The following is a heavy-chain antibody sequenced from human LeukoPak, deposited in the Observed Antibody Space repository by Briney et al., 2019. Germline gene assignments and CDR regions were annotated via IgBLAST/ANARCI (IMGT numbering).Heavy chain of an antibody. CDR2: ISYDGSNK. D-gene: IGHD6-13*01. CDR3: AKPRESIAAAGSYFDY. V-gene: IGHV3-30-3*02. Sequence: GGSLRLSCAASGFTFSSYAMHWVRQAPGKGLEWVAVISYDGSNKYYADSVKGRFTISRDNSKNTLYLQMNSLRAEDTAVYYCAKPRESIAAAGSYFDYWGQGTLVTVSS. CDR1: GFTFSSYA. J-gene: IGHJ4*02.